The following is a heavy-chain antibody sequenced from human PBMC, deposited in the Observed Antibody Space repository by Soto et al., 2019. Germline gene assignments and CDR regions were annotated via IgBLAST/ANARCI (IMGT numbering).Heavy chain of an antibody. CDR2: IYSGGST. Sequence: EVQLVESGGGLVQPGGSLRLSCAASGFTVSSNYMSWVRQAPGKGLEWVSVIYSGGSTYYADSVKSRFTIPRDNSKNTRYLQMNSLRAEDTAVYYCARGLAAVTIAFDIWGQGTVVTVSS. CDR1: GFTVSSNY. CDR3: ARGLAAVTIAFDI. V-gene: IGHV3-66*01. D-gene: IGHD4-17*01. J-gene: IGHJ3*02.